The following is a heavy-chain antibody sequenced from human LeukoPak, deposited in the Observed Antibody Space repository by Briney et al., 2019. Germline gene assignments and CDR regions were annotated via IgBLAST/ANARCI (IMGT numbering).Heavy chain of an antibody. V-gene: IGHV4-34*01. CDR1: GGSFSGYY. Sequence: SETLSLTCAVYGGSFSGYYWSWIRQPPGKGLEWIGEINHSGSTNYNPSLKSRVTISVDTSKNQFSLKLSSVTAADTAVYYCARGGGSIFGVVNSFDHWGQGTLVTVSS. J-gene: IGHJ4*02. CDR3: ARGGGSIFGVVNSFDH. D-gene: IGHD3-3*01. CDR2: INHSGST.